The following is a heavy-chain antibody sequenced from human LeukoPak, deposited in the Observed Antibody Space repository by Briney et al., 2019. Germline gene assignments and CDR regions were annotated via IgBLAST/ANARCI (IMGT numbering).Heavy chain of an antibody. V-gene: IGHV3-23*01. Sequence: GGSLRLSCAASGFTFNNYAMSWVRQAPGRRLEWVSAISASGGTTYYADSVKGRFTISRDNSENTLFLQMNSLRAEDTAVYYCAKEPREYCSSTSCPNWFDSWGQGTLVTVSS. D-gene: IGHD2-2*01. CDR3: AKEPREYCSSTSCPNWFDS. J-gene: IGHJ5*01. CDR1: GFTFNNYA. CDR2: ISASGGTT.